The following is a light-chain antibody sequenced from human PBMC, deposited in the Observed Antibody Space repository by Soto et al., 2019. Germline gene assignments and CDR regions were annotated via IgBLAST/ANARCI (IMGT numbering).Light chain of an antibody. CDR1: QSVSSSY. CDR3: QQYCSSPRT. J-gene: IGKJ1*01. Sequence: EIVLTQSPGTLSLSPGESATLSCRASQSVSSSYLAWYQQKPGQAPRLLIYGASSRATGIPDRFSGSGSGTDFTLTISRLEPEDVAVYYCQQYCSSPRTFGQGTNVEIK. V-gene: IGKV3-20*01. CDR2: GAS.